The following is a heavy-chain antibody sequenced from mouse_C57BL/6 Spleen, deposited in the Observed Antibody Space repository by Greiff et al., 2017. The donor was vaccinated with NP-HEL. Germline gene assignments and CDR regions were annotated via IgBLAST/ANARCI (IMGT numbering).Heavy chain of an antibody. CDR1: GYSFTSYY. CDR3: ARAAQAPFDY. J-gene: IGHJ2*02. CDR2: IYPGSGNT. D-gene: IGHD3-2*02. Sequence: VKLQQSGPELVKPGASVKISCKASGYSFTSYYIHWVKQRPGQGLEWIGWIYPGSGNTKYNEKFKGKATLTADTSSSTAYMQLSSLTSEDSAVYYCARAAQAPFDYWGQGTSLTVSS. V-gene: IGHV1-66*01.